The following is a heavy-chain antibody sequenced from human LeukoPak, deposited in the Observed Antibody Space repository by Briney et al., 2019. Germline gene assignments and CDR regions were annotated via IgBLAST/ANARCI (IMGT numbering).Heavy chain of an antibody. J-gene: IGHJ4*02. V-gene: IGHV3-30*18. D-gene: IGHD5-18*01. Sequence: GGSLRLSCAASGFSFSSYGIHWVRQAPGKGLEWVAVISYDGNHKYYADSVKGRFTISRDNSKNTLYLQMNSLRAEDTAVYYCAKGSYGNHFDYWGQGTLVTVSS. CDR1: GFSFSSYG. CDR2: ISYDGNHK. CDR3: AKGSYGNHFDY.